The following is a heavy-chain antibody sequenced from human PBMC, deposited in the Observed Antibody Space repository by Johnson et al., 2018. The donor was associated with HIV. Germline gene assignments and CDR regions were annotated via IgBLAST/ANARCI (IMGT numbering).Heavy chain of an antibody. CDR3: ARVKGCTGGVCSALGAFDI. J-gene: IGHJ3*02. CDR2: ISYDGSNK. CDR1: GFTFSSYA. Sequence: QVQLVESGGGVVQPGRPLRLSCAASGFTFSSYALHWVRQAPGKGLEWVAVISYDGSNKYYADSVKGRLTVSRDNSKNSLYLQMNSLRAEDTAGYYCARVKGCTGGVCSALGAFDIWGQGTAVTVSP. V-gene: IGHV3-30*04. D-gene: IGHD2-8*02.